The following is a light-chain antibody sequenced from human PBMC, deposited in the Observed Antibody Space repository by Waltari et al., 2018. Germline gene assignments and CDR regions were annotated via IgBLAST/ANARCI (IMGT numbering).Light chain of an antibody. Sequence: QSVLTQPPSTSGTPGQRVTIYCSGSNSTIGSNYVYWYQQFPGAAPKLLIYRNDQRPSGVPDRFSGSKFGTSTSLAISGLRSDDEADYFCASWDDNLSGAVFGGGTRLTVL. V-gene: IGLV1-47*01. CDR2: RND. CDR3: ASWDDNLSGAV. J-gene: IGLJ2*01. CDR1: NSTIGSNY.